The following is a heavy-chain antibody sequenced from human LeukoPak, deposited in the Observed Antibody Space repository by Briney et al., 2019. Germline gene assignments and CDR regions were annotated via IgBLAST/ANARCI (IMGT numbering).Heavy chain of an antibody. CDR1: GYIFTSYW. D-gene: IGHD2-15*01. CDR3: ARPNSYCSGGSCYDY. J-gene: IGHJ4*02. V-gene: IGHV5-51*01. Sequence: GESLKIFCKGSGYIFTSYWIGWVRQMPGKGLEWMGIIYPGDSETRYSPSFQGQVTISADKSISTAYLQWSSLKASDTAMYCCARPNSYCSGGSCYDYWGQGTLVTVSS. CDR2: IYPGDSET.